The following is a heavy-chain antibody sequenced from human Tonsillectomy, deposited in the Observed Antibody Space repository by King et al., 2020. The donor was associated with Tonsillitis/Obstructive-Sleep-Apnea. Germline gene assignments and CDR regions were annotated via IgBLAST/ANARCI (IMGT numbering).Heavy chain of an antibody. D-gene: IGHD2-2*01. J-gene: IGHJ2*01. Sequence: QLVQSGAEVKKPGESLKISCKGSGYSFTSYWIGWVRQMPGKGLEWMGIIYPGDSDTRYSPSFQGQVTISADKSISTAYLQWSSLKASDTAMYYCVRRAYCSSTSCLDWYFDLWGRGTLVTVSS. V-gene: IGHV5-51*01. CDR3: VRRAYCSSTSCLDWYFDL. CDR2: IYPGDSDT. CDR1: GYSFTSYW.